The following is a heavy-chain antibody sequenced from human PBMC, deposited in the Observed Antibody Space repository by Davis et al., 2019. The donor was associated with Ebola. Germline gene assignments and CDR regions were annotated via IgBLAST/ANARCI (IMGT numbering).Heavy chain of an antibody. CDR3: ARGWLRSPGFDY. CDR1: GDSVYNISGA. Sequence: QIPSLTRSIPGDSVYNISGAWNWPRQRPSSGVECPGQKYYNSKWFNDYAVSVKSRITINPDTSENQFSLQLNSVTPEDTAVYCCARGWLRSPGFDYWGQGTLVTVSS. CDR2: KYYNSKWFN. V-gene: IGHV6-1*01. D-gene: IGHD5-12*01. J-gene: IGHJ4*02.